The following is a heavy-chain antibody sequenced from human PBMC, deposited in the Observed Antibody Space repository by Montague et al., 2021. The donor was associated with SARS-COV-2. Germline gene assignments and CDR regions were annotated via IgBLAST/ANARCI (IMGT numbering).Heavy chain of an antibody. CDR1: GGSISSSSYY. CDR3: ARESGSGSYLVY. CDR2: IYYSGST. D-gene: IGHD3-10*01. J-gene: IGHJ4*02. V-gene: IGHV4-39*01. Sequence: SETLSLTCTASGGSISSSSYYWGWIRQPPGKGLEWIGSIYYSGSTYYNPSLKSRVTISVDTSKNQFFRKLSSVTAADTAVYYCARESGSGSYLVYWGQGTLVTVSS.